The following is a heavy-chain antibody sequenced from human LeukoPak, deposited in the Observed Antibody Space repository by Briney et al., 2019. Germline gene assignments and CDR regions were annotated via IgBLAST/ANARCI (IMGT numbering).Heavy chain of an antibody. CDR3: AKEASGYGYYFDY. CDR1: GFTFSSFA. CDR2: ISDSGGTT. Sequence: PGGSLRLSCAVPGFTFSSFAMSWVRQAPGKGLEWVSVISDSGGTTFYADSVKGRFTISRDNSKNTLYLQMSSLRAEDTAVYYCAKEASGYGYYFDYWGQGTLVTVSS. D-gene: IGHD3-10*01. J-gene: IGHJ4*02. V-gene: IGHV3-23*01.